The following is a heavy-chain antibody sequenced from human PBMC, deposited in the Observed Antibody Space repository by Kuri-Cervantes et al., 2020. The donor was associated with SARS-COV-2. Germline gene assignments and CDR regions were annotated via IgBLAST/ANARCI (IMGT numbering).Heavy chain of an antibody. CDR2: ISAYNGNT. D-gene: IGHD4-11*01. CDR3: ARDGDYSNYGMYYFDH. J-gene: IGHJ4*02. Sequence: ASVKVSCKASGYTFTSYGISWVRQAPGQGLEWMGWISAYNGNTNYAQKLQGRVTMTTDTSTSTAYMELGSLRSEDTAVYYCARDGDYSNYGMYYFDHWGQGTLVTVSS. V-gene: IGHV1-18*01. CDR1: GYTFTSYG.